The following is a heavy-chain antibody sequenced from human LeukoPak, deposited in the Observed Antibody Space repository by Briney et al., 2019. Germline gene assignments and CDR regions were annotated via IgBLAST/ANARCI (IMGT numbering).Heavy chain of an antibody. CDR3: ARGGSEGYYDFWSGPNWFDP. Sequence: GGSLRLSCAASGFTVSSNYMSLVRQAAGKGLEWVSVSYSGGSTYYADSVKGRFTISRHNSKDTLYLQMNSLRAEDTAVYYCARGGSEGYYDFWSGPNWFDPWGQGTLVTVSS. D-gene: IGHD3-3*01. CDR2: SYSGGST. V-gene: IGHV3-53*04. CDR1: GFTVSSNY. J-gene: IGHJ5*02.